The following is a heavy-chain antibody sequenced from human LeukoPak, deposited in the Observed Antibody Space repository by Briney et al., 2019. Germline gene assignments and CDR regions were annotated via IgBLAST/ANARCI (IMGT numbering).Heavy chain of an antibody. CDR3: AREDSSGYQSDY. CDR2: VYYSGST. CDR1: GGSISSYY. J-gene: IGHJ4*02. Sequence: SETLSLTCTVSGGSISSYYWSWIRQPPGKGLEWIGYVYYSGSTNYNPSLKSRVTISVDTSKNQFSLKLSSVTAADTAVYYCAREDSSGYQSDYWGQGTLVTVSS. D-gene: IGHD3-22*01. V-gene: IGHV4-59*12.